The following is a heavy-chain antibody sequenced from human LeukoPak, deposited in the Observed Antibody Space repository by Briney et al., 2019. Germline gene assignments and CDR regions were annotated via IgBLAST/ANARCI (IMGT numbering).Heavy chain of an antibody. Sequence: GGSPRLSCAASGFTFSSYAMSWVRQAPGKGLEWVSAISGSGGSTYYADSVKGRFTISRDNSKNTLYLQMNSLRAENTAVYYCAKGKGNGYSSSWYFDYWGQGTLVTVSS. J-gene: IGHJ4*02. D-gene: IGHD6-13*01. CDR2: ISGSGGST. V-gene: IGHV3-23*01. CDR1: GFTFSSYA. CDR3: AKGKGNGYSSSWYFDY.